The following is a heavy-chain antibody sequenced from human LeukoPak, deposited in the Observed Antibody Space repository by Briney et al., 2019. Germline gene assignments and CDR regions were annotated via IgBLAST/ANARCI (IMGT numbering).Heavy chain of an antibody. CDR3: ARLNKPGWFDP. V-gene: IGHV4-39*01. Sequence: SETLSLTCTVSDGSISSSNYYWAWIRRPPGKGPEWIADIFYTGNTYYNPSLKSRVTISIDTSKNQFSLRLNSVTATDTAVYYCARLNKPGWFDPWGQGTLVTVSS. CDR2: IFYTGNT. D-gene: IGHD1-14*01. CDR1: DGSISSSNYY. J-gene: IGHJ5*02.